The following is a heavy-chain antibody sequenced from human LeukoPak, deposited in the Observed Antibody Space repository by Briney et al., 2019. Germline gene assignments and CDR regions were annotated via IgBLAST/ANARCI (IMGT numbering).Heavy chain of an antibody. V-gene: IGHV3-66*01. D-gene: IGHD1-1*01. Sequence: GSLRLSCAASGFTVSTNYMTWVRQAPGKGLEWVSVIHSGGSIYYADSVKGRFTISREDSKNTLYLQMNSLRAEDTAVYYCARLEPSRGMDVWGQGTTVTVSS. J-gene: IGHJ6*02. CDR3: ARLEPSRGMDV. CDR1: GFTVSTNY. CDR2: IHSGGSI.